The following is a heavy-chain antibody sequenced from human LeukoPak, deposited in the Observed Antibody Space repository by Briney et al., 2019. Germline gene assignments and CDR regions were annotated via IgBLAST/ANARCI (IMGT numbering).Heavy chain of an antibody. J-gene: IGHJ3*02. CDR1: GYSFTSYW. CDR3: ARRGSGLLRFGEFSDAFDI. V-gene: IGHV5-51*01. CDR2: IYPGDSDT. D-gene: IGHD3-10*01. Sequence: GESLKISCQGSGYSFTSYWIGWVRQMPGKGLEWMGIIYPGDSDTRYSPSFQGQVTISADKSISTAYLQWSSLKASDTAMYYCARRGSGLLRFGEFSDAFDIWGQGTMVTVSS.